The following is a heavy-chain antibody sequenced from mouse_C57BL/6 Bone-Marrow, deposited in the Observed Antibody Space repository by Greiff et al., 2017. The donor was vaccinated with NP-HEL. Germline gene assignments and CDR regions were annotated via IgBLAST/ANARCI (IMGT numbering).Heavy chain of an antibody. CDR2: IDPETGGT. CDR1: GYTFTDYE. V-gene: IGHV1-15*01. CDR3: TRSRRLRLREDWFAY. J-gene: IGHJ3*01. Sequence: QVQLKESGAELVRPGASVTLSCKASGYTFTDYEMHWVKQTPVHGLEWIGAIDPETGGTAYNQKFKGKAILTADKSSSTAYMELRSLTSEDSAVYYCTRSRRLRLREDWFAYWGQGTLVTVSA. D-gene: IGHD3-2*02.